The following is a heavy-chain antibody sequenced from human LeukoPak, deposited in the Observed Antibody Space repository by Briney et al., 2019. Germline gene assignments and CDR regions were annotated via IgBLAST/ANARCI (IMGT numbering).Heavy chain of an antibody. CDR1: GYTFTSYY. D-gene: IGHD3-3*01. V-gene: IGHV1-46*01. CDR3: ARENSSGYYTIDY. Sequence: EASVKVSCKTSGYTFTSYYMHWVRQAPGQGLEWMGIINPSGGSTSYAQKCQGRVTMTRDMSTSTVYMELSSLRSEDTAVYDCARENSSGYYTIDYWGQGTLVTVSS. J-gene: IGHJ4*02. CDR2: INPSGGST.